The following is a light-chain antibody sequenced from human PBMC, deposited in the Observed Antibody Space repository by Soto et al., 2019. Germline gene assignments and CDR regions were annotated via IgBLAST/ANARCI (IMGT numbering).Light chain of an antibody. CDR2: GAS. CDR3: QQYNNFWT. V-gene: IGKV3-15*01. J-gene: IGKJ1*01. Sequence: EIVMTQSPATLSVSPGETATLSCWASRSVSSNLAWYQQKPGQAPRLLIYGASTRATDIPARFSGSGSGTEFTLTISSLQSEDFAVYYCQQYNNFWTFGQGTKVEIK. CDR1: RSVSSN.